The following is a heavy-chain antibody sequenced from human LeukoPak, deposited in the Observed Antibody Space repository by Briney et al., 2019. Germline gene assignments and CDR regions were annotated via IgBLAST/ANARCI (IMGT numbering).Heavy chain of an antibody. J-gene: IGHJ4*02. CDR2: ISSSSSTI. Sequence: GGSLRLSCAASGFTFSSYSMNWVRQAPGKGLEWVSYISSSSSTIYYADSVKGRFTISRDNSKNTLYLQMNSLRAEDTAVYYCASCSSTSCYPGGSFDYWGQGTLVTVSS. CDR3: ASCSSTSCYPGGSFDY. D-gene: IGHD2-2*01. CDR1: GFTFSSYS. V-gene: IGHV3-48*01.